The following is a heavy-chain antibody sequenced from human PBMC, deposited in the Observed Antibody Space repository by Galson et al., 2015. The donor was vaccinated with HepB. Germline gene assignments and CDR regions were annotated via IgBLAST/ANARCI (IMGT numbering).Heavy chain of an antibody. J-gene: IGHJ2*01. CDR2: INPNNGGT. Sequence: SVKVSCKASGYTFIGYYMHWVRQAPGQGLEWMGWINPNNGGTSYAQKFQGRVTMTRDTSISTAYMELSSLRSDDTAVYYCARDFWTGFPLYFDLWGRGTLVTVSS. CDR3: ARDFWTGFPLYFDL. CDR1: GYTFIGYY. D-gene: IGHD3/OR15-3a*01. V-gene: IGHV1-2*02.